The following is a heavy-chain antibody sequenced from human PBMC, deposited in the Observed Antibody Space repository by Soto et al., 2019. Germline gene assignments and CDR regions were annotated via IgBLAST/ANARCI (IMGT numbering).Heavy chain of an antibody. CDR3: TRPRHNTVTRINWFDP. D-gene: IGHD4-17*01. J-gene: IGHJ5*02. V-gene: IGHV3-49*03. CDR1: GFTFGDYA. Sequence: GGSLRLSCTASGFTFGDYAMSWFRQAPGKGLEWVGFIRSKAYGGTTEYAASVKGRFTISRDDSKSIAYLQMNSLKTEDTAVYYCTRPRHNTVTRINWFDPWGQGTLVTVSS. CDR2: IRSKAYGGTT.